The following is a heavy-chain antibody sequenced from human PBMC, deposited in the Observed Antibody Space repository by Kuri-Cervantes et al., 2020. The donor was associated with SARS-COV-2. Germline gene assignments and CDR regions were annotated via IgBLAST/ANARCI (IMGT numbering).Heavy chain of an antibody. V-gene: IGHV4-39*01. Sequence: GSLRLSCTVSGGSISSSSYYWGWIRQPPGMGLEWIGSIYYSGSTYYNPSLKSRVTISVDTSKNQFSLKLSSVTAADTAVYYCARGQYSSRFDYWGQGTLVTVS. J-gene: IGHJ4*02. D-gene: IGHD6-13*01. CDR2: IYYSGST. CDR3: ARGQYSSRFDY. CDR1: GGSISSSSYY.